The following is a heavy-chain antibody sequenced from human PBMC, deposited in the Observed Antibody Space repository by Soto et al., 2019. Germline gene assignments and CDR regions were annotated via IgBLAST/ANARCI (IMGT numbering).Heavy chain of an antibody. D-gene: IGHD5-18*01. J-gene: IGHJ4*02. Sequence: GGSLRLSCAASGFTFSSYGMHWVRQAPGKGLEWVAVIWYDGSNKYYADSVKGRFTISRDNSKNTLYLQMDSLRAEDTAVYYCARSVDTANYFDYWGQGTLVTVSS. CDR1: GFTFSSYG. V-gene: IGHV3-33*01. CDR3: ARSVDTANYFDY. CDR2: IWYDGSNK.